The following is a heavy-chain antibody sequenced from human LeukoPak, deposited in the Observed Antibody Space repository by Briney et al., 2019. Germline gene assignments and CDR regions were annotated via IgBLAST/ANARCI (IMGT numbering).Heavy chain of an antibody. D-gene: IGHD6-13*01. J-gene: IGHJ4*02. CDR1: GFTFSSYW. CDR3: ARGSGYSSSWFLG. CDR2: INTDGSST. Sequence: GGSLRLSCAASGFTFSSYWMHWVRQAPGKGLVWVSRINTDGSSTSYADSVKGRFTISRDNAKNTLYLQMNSLRAEDTAVYYCARGSGYSSSWFLGWGQGTLVTVSS. V-gene: IGHV3-74*01.